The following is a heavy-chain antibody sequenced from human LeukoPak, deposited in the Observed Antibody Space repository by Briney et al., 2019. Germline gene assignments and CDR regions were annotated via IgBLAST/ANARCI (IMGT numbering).Heavy chain of an antibody. J-gene: IGHJ4*02. D-gene: IGHD4-17*01. CDR3: ARFQDDYGDFRFDY. CDR1: GYTFTRYS. CDR2: ISPSGGST. V-gene: IGHV1-46*03. Sequence: ASVKVSCKASGYTFTRYSIHWVRQAPGHALERMGVISPSGGSTNYAQKFQGRVTMTRDTSTSTVYMELSSLRSEDTAVYYCARFQDDYGDFRFDYWGQGALVTVSS.